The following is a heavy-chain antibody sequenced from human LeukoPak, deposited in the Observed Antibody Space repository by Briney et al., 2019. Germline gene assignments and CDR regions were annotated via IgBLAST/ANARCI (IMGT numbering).Heavy chain of an antibody. D-gene: IGHD2-15*01. Sequence: SETLSLTCAVSGGSISSSNWWSWIRQPAGKGLEWIGRIYTSGSTNYNPSLKSRVTISVDTSKNQFSLKLSSVTAADTAVYYCARAVADCSGGSCYSSIDYWGQGTLVTVSS. V-gene: IGHV4-61*02. CDR3: ARAVADCSGGSCYSSIDY. J-gene: IGHJ4*02. CDR2: IYTSGST. CDR1: GGSISSSNW.